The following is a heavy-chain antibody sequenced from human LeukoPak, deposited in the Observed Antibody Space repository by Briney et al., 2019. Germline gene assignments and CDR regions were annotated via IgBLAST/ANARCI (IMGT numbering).Heavy chain of an antibody. CDR1: GFIFDDYA. Sequence: PGGSLRLSCVASGFIFDDYATHWVRHVPGKGLEWVSGISWNSGNIGYADSVKGRFTISRDNAKNSLYLQMNNLRVEDTALYYCAKSPWSSNWYGLDYWGQGTLVTVSS. D-gene: IGHD6-13*01. V-gene: IGHV3-9*01. CDR3: AKSPWSSNWYGLDY. CDR2: ISWNSGNI. J-gene: IGHJ4*02.